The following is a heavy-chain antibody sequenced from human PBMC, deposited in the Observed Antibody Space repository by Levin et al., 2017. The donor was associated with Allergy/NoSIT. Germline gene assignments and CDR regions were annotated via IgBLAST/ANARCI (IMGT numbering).Heavy chain of an antibody. CDR1: GGTFSTYA. CDR2: IIPIFGTA. D-gene: IGHD6-13*01. CDR3: ARKYSTSWFDAFDM. J-gene: IGHJ3*02. V-gene: IGHV1-69*13. Sequence: SVKVSCKASGGTFSTYAISWVRQAPGQGLEWMGGIIPIFGTAHYTQKFQGRVTITADESTSTAYMELSSLRSDDTALYYCARKYSTSWFDAFDMWGQGTMVTVSS.